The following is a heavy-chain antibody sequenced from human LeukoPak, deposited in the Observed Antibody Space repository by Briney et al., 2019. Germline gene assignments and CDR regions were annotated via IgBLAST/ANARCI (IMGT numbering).Heavy chain of an antibody. D-gene: IGHD5-12*01. CDR2: INGGGTRT. CDR3: ARDQGGYSTDFDF. Sequence: GGSLRLSCAASGFTFSSSVMSWVRQAPGKGLEWVSTINGGGTRTYYAVSVNGRFVISRDNSMNTLYLQMNGLRAEDTAVYYCARDQGGYSTDFDFWGQGALVTVSS. V-gene: IGHV3-23*01. CDR1: GFTFSSSV. J-gene: IGHJ4*02.